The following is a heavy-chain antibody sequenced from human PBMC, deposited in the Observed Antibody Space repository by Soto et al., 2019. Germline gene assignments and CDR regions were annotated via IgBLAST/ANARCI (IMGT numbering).Heavy chain of an antibody. D-gene: IGHD3-9*01. CDR2: IYYSGST. CDR1: GGSISSYY. J-gene: IGHJ4*02. V-gene: IGHV4-59*12. CDR3: ARASQCKSYFDCFAWLDY. Sequence: TSETLSLTCTVSGGSISSYYWSWIRQPPGKGLEWIGYIYYSGSTNCNPSLTGRVIMSLDTSKNQFSLNLTSVTAADTAVYYCARASQCKSYFDCFAWLDYWRQGTLVTVSS.